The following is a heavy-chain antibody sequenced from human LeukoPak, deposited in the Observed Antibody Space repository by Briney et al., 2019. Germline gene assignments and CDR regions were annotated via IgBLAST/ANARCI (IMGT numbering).Heavy chain of an antibody. CDR1: GGSIISYY. J-gene: IGHJ4*02. CDR2: IYYSGST. Sequence: SETLSLTCTVSGGSIISYYWSWIRQPPGKGLEWMGYIYYSGSTNYNPSLKSRVTISVDTSKNQFSPKLSSVTAAATAVYYCARLAVAGTALDYWGQGTLVTVSS. V-gene: IGHV4-59*12. D-gene: IGHD6-19*01. CDR3: ARLAVAGTALDY.